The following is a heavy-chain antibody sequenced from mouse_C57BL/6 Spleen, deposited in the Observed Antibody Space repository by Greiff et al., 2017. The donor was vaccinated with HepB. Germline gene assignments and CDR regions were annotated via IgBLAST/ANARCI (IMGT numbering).Heavy chain of an antibody. V-gene: IGHV1-22*01. Sequence: VQLQQSEPELVKPGASVKMSCKASGYTFTNYNMHWLKQSHGKSLEWIGYINPNNGGTSYNQKFKGKATLTVNKSSSTAYMELRSLTSEDSAVYYCARRGVVATGAMDYWGQGTSVTVSS. CDR3: ARRGVVATGAMDY. J-gene: IGHJ4*01. CDR1: GYTFTNYN. CDR2: INPNNGGT. D-gene: IGHD1-1*01.